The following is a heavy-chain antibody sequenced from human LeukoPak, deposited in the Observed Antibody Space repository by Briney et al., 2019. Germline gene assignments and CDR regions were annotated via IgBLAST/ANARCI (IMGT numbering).Heavy chain of an antibody. Sequence: GGSLRLSCAASGFTFSSYAISWVRQAPGKGLEWVSAISGSGGSTYYADSVKGRFTISRDNSKNTLYLQMNSLRAEDTAVCYCARYPFIKYSLDYFDYWGQGTLVTVSS. CDR2: ISGSGGST. CDR1: GFTFSSYA. CDR3: ARYPFIKYSLDYFDY. D-gene: IGHD5-18*01. V-gene: IGHV3-23*01. J-gene: IGHJ4*02.